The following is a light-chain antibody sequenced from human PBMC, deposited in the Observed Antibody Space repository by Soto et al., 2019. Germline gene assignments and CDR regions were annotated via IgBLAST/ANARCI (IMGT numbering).Light chain of an antibody. Sequence: EILLTQSPSTLTLSPGERATLSCRASQSVSTYLAWYQQKPGQAPRLLIYDASTRAIGIPARFSGSGSGTDFTLTISRLEHEDFAVYYCQQYGSSHPITFGQGTRLEIK. V-gene: IGKV3-20*01. CDR1: QSVSTY. CDR3: QQYGSSHPIT. J-gene: IGKJ5*01. CDR2: DAS.